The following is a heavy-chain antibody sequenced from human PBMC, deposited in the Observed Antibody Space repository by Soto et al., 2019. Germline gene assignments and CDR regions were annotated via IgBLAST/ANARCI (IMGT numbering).Heavy chain of an antibody. Sequence: AGGSLRLSCAASGFTFSSYEMNWVRQAPGKGLEWVSYISSSGSTIYYADSVKGRFTISRDNAKNSLYLQMNSLRAKDTAVYYCARVVLLTDSADWGQGTLVTVSS. CDR3: ARVVLLTDSAD. J-gene: IGHJ4*02. D-gene: IGHD3-10*01. CDR1: GFTFSSYE. V-gene: IGHV3-48*03. CDR2: ISSSGSTI.